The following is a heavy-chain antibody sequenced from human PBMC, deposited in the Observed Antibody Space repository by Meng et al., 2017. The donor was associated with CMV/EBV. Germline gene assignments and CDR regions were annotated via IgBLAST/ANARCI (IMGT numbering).Heavy chain of an antibody. Sequence: SLKISCAASGFTFDDYAMHWVRQAPGKGLEWVSGISWNSGNIGYADSVKGRFTISRDNAKNSLYLQMNSLRAEDTALYYCAKDMGEGIQLWSWGMDVWGQGTTVTVSS. V-gene: IGHV3-9*01. CDR3: AKDMGEGIQLWSWGMDV. CDR2: ISWNSGNI. CDR1: GFTFDDYA. J-gene: IGHJ6*02. D-gene: IGHD5-18*01.